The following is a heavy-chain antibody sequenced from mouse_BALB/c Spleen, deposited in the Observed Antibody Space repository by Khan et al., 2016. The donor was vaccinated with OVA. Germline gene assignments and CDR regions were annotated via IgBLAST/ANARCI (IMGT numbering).Heavy chain of an antibody. CDR1: GYTFTSNT. CDR3: ARRTTDYAMDY. V-gene: IGHV1-4*01. D-gene: IGHD2-14*01. Sequence: QVQLQQSGAELARPGASVKMSCQASGYTFTSNTMHWVKQRPGQGLEWIGYINPRTSYTNYNQKFKDKATLTAAKSSSTAYMQLSSLTSEDSAVYYCARRTTDYAMDYWGQGTSVTVSS. J-gene: IGHJ4*01. CDR2: INPRTSYT.